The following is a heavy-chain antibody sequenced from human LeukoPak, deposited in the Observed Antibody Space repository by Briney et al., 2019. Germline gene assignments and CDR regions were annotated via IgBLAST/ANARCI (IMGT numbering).Heavy chain of an antibody. Sequence: GGSLRLSCAASGLTFSSHWMHWVRQAPGKGLVWVSRITNDGSSTTYADSVKGRFTISRDNSKNTLYLQMNSLRAEDTAVYYCARGRPHGNDYWGQGTLVTVSS. V-gene: IGHV3-74*01. J-gene: IGHJ4*02. CDR2: ITNDGSST. CDR3: ARGRPHGNDY. D-gene: IGHD4-23*01. CDR1: GLTFSSHW.